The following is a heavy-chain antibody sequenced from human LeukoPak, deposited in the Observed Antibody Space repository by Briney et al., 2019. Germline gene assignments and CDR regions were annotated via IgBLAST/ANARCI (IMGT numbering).Heavy chain of an antibody. D-gene: IGHD1-26*01. J-gene: IGHJ6*02. CDR2: ISGSGGTT. Sequence: PGGSLRLSCAASGFTFSSYAMSWVRQAPGKGLEWVSVISGSGGTTNHADSVKGRFTISRDNPKNTLHLQMNSLRAEDTAIYYCAKAPSGTYFYGMDVWGQGTTVTVSS. CDR1: GFTFSSYA. V-gene: IGHV3-23*01. CDR3: AKAPSGTYFYGMDV.